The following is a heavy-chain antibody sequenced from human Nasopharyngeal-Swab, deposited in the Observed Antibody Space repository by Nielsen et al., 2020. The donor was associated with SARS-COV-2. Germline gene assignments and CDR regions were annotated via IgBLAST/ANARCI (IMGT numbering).Heavy chain of an antibody. CDR1: GFTFNTYP. CDR3: ARDPILGPPDYFDY. CDR2: TSYDESHK. V-gene: IGHV3-30*03. J-gene: IGHJ4*02. D-gene: IGHD1-14*01. Sequence: GESLKISCAASGFTFNTYPMHWVRQAPGKGLEWVAVTSYDESHKYYAGSVHGRFTISRDNSKNTLYLQMYSLTTEDTAVYFCARDPILGPPDYFDYWGRGTLVIVSS.